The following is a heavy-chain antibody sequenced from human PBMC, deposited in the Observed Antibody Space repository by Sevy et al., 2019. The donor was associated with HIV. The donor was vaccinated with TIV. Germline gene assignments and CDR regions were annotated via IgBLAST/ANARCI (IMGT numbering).Heavy chain of an antibody. J-gene: IGHJ6*03. CDR3: AKSPVVDIVVVPAAHKNYYYYYMDV. CDR1: GFTFSSYA. V-gene: IGHV3-23*01. Sequence: GGSLRLSCAASGFTFSSYAMSWVRQAPGKGLKWVSAISGSGGSTYYADSVKGRFTISRDNSKNTLYLQMNSLRAEDTAVYYCAKSPVVDIVVVPAAHKNYYYYYMDVWGKWTTVTVSS. CDR2: ISGSGGST. D-gene: IGHD2-2*01.